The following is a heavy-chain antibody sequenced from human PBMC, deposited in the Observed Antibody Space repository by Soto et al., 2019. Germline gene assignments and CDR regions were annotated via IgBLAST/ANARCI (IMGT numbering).Heavy chain of an antibody. D-gene: IGHD5-18*01. CDR1: GFTFSSYG. CDR2: IWYDGSNK. Sequence: GGSLRLSCAASGFTFSSYGMHWVRQAPGKGLEWVAVIWYDGSNKYYADSVKGRFTISRDNSKNTLYLQMNSLRAEDTAVYYCARDTSGYSYGYVRYYYYYKDVWGKGTTVTVSS. V-gene: IGHV3-33*01. J-gene: IGHJ6*03. CDR3: ARDTSGYSYGYVRYYYYYKDV.